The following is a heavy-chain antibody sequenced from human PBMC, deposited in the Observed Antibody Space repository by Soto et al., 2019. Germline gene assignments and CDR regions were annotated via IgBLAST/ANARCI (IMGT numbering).Heavy chain of an antibody. V-gene: IGHV3-49*03. Sequence: LRLSCTGSGFTFGDFGMSWFRQAPGKGLEWLSFIRSKGYGGTTESAASVRGRSITSRDDSKSIAYLQMNSLKTEDTAVYYCASLTSWSQEYYYGMDVWGQGTTVTVSS. CDR2: IRSKGYGGTT. D-gene: IGHD2-2*01. CDR1: GFTFGDFG. J-gene: IGHJ6*02. CDR3: ASLTSWSQEYYYGMDV.